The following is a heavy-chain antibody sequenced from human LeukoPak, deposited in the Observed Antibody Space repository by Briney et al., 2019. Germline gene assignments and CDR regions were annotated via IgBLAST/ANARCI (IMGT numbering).Heavy chain of an antibody. CDR1: GFTFNNYW. V-gene: IGHV3-7*01. J-gene: IGHJ3*02. CDR2: IKENGNEQ. Sequence: GGSLRLSCEASGFTFNNYWMSWVRQAPWKGPEWVAHIKENGNEQYYADSVKGRFTISRDNVKQSLCLQMNSLRVEDTAVYYCARGPGDYDASDIWGQGTMVTVSS. D-gene: IGHD4-11*01. CDR3: ARGPGDYDASDI.